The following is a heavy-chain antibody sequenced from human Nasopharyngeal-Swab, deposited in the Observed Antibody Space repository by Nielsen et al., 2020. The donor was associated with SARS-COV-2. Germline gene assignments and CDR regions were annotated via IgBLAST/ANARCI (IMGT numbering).Heavy chain of an antibody. V-gene: IGHV3-21*01. Sequence: GGSLRLSCAASGFTFSSYGMNWVRQAPGKGLEWVSSISSSSSYIYYADSVKGRFTISRDNAKNSLYLQMNSLRAEDTAVYYCARGSSSSFWYFDLWGRGTLVTVSS. CDR3: ARGSSSSFWYFDL. CDR2: ISSSSSYI. CDR1: GFTFSSYG. D-gene: IGHD6-6*01. J-gene: IGHJ2*01.